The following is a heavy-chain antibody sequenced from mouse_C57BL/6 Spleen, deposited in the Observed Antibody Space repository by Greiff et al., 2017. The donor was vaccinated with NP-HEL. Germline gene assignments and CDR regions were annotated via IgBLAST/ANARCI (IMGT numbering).Heavy chain of an antibody. D-gene: IGHD2-3*01. Sequence: QVQLQQSGAELVKPGASVKLSCKASGYTFTSYWMHWVKQRPGQGLEWIGMIHPNSGSTNYNEKFKSKATLTVDKSSSTAYMQLSSLTSEDSAVYYCARNGGWLLLYWGQGTTLTVSS. CDR3: ARNGGWLLLY. CDR2: IHPNSGST. V-gene: IGHV1-64*01. J-gene: IGHJ2*01. CDR1: GYTFTSYW.